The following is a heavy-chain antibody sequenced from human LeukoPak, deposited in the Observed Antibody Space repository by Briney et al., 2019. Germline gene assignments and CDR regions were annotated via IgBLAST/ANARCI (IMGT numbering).Heavy chain of an antibody. CDR1: GYTFTGYY. CDR2: INPNSGGT. V-gene: IGHV1-2*02. CDR3: ARGLLLNNYPSGSD. Sequence: ASVKVSCKASGYTFTGYYMHWVRQAPGQGLEWMGWINPNSGGTNYAQKFQGRVTMTRDTSISTAYMELSRLRSDDTAVYYCARGLLLNNYPSGSDWGQGAMVTVSS. D-gene: IGHD5-12*01. J-gene: IGHJ3*01.